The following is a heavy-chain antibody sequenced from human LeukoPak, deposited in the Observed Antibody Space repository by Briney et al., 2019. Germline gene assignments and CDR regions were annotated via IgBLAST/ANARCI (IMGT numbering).Heavy chain of an antibody. V-gene: IGHV3-69-1*02. CDR1: GLTFTYSD. CDR2: ITRSSSNL. Sequence: GGSLRLSCVASGLTFTYSDFNWIRQAPGKGLEWLSIITRSSSNLYYADSVKGRFTTSRDDAKDSVYLQMENLRVEDTAIYYCARNFDSWGQGTLVTVSS. CDR3: ARNFDS. J-gene: IGHJ4*02.